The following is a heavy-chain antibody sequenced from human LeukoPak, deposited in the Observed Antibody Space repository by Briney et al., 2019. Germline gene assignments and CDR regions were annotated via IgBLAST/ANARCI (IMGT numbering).Heavy chain of an antibody. CDR2: ISPDGTKA. J-gene: IGHJ5*02. V-gene: IGHV3-74*01. D-gene: IGHD4-17*01. CDR3: ARNFDYGDYL. Sequence: GGSLRLSCTASGFAFSRYYIHWVRQAPGNGLVWVSRISPDGTKADYADSVKSRFTVSRDNAQNTLYLQMNSLRAEDSAAYFCARNFDYGDYLWGQGTLVTVSS. CDR1: GFAFSRYY.